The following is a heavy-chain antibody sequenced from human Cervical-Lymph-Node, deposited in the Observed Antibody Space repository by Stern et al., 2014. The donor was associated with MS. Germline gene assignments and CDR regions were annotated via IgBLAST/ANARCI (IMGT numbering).Heavy chain of an antibody. CDR2: IYYSGTT. D-gene: IGHD2-15*01. Sequence: QLQLQESGPGLVKPSETLSLTCRVSGDTITTGGYYWSWIRQHPGKGLEWIGYIYYSGTTYSNPSLESRVTVSVDTSKNQFSLRLTSVTAADTAIYYCARGRPGTTRTYVGGFDCWGQGTLVTVSS. J-gene: IGHJ4*02. CDR1: GDTITTGGYY. V-gene: IGHV4-31*03. CDR3: ARGRPGTTRTYVGGFDC.